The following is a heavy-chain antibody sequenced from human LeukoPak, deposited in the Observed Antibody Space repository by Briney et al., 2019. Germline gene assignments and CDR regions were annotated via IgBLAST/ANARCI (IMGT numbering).Heavy chain of an antibody. CDR2: MYFTGTT. D-gene: IGHD3-16*01. V-gene: IGHV4-59*11. CDR1: GSGDSFRSHF. CDR3: ALQYGGHDSAGFFDH. Sequence: AETLSLSCSVSGSGDSFRSHFCSWVRQPPGQGLEWIGNMYFTGTTNSNPSLKRRVTMSVDTATNQFSLKLSSATAADTAVYYCALQYGGHDSAGFFDHWGQGILVTVSS. J-gene: IGHJ4*02.